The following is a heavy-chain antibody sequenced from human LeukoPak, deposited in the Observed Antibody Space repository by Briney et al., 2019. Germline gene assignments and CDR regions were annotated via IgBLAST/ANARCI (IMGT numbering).Heavy chain of an antibody. CDR3: ARQNDFRLDY. Sequence: GGSLKISCXGSGYTFSSYWIGWVRQMPGKGLKWMGIIYPGDFDTRYSPSLQGQVTISVDTSIGTAYLQWSSLKASDTAIYYCARQNDFRLDYWGQRTLVTVSS. V-gene: IGHV5-51*01. CDR2: IYPGDFDT. D-gene: IGHD3-3*01. J-gene: IGHJ4*02. CDR1: GYTFSSYW.